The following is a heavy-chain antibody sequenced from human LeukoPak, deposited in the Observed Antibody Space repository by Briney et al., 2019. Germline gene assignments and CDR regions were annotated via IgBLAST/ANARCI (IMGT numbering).Heavy chain of an antibody. CDR1: GGSISRYY. CDR3: ARDKLLWFGEFVP. J-gene: IGHJ5*02. Sequence: SETLSLTCTVSGGSISRYYWSWIRQPPGKGLEWIGSIYYNGTAHYSPSLKSRVTISVDTSNNQFSLRLTSVTAADTALYYCARDKLLWFGEFVPWGQGTQVTVSS. CDR2: IYYNGTA. V-gene: IGHV4-59*12. D-gene: IGHD3-10*01.